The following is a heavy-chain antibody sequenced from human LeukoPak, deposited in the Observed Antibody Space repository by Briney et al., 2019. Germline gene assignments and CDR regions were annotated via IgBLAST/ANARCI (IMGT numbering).Heavy chain of an antibody. J-gene: IGHJ4*02. Sequence: SETLSLTCAVYGGSFSGYYWSWIRQPPGKGLEWIGEINHSGSTNYNPSLKSRVTISVDTSKNQFSLKLSSVTAADTAVYYCARERRRQQWPVVGFDYWGQGTLVTVSS. CDR3: ARERRRQQWPVVGFDY. CDR2: INHSGST. CDR1: GGSFSGYY. V-gene: IGHV4-34*01. D-gene: IGHD6-19*01.